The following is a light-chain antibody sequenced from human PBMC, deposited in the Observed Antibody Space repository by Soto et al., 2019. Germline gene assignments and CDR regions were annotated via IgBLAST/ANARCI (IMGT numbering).Light chain of an antibody. CDR2: EVT. J-gene: IGLJ3*02. V-gene: IGLV2-8*01. Sequence: QSALTQPASVSGSPGQSITISCTGTSSDVGGYNYVSWYQQHPGKAPKLMIYEVTKRPSGVPDRFSGSKSGNTASLTVSGLQAEDEADYYCSSYAASNNFYFVFGGGTKLTVL. CDR3: SSYAASNNFYFV. CDR1: SSDVGGYNY.